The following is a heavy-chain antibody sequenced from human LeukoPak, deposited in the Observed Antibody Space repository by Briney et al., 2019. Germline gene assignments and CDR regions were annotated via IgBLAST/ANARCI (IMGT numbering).Heavy chain of an antibody. V-gene: IGHV3-11*05. J-gene: IGHJ4*02. CDR1: GFTFSDYY. D-gene: IGHD2-15*01. CDR3: ARDWGSAAATRSPGY. Sequence: PGGSLRLSCAASGFTFSDYYMSWIRQAPGKGLECVSYISSSSSFTNYADSVKGRFTISRDNAKNSLYLQMNSLRAEDTAVYYCARDWGSAAATRSPGYWGQGTLVTVSS. CDR2: ISSSSSFT.